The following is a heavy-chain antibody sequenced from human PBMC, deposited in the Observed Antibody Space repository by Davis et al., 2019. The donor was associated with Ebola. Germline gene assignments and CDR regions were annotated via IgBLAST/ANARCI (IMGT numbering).Heavy chain of an antibody. D-gene: IGHD6-13*01. J-gene: IGHJ4*02. Sequence: GGSLRLSCVASGFSISDAWMGWVRQAPAKGLTWVGRIRSESDGGTANYAASVKGRFTLSRDDSENTLYLQMDSLTAEDTAVYYCISDLYSRSPLEDLDYRGQGTPVTVSS. CDR2: IRSESDGGTA. V-gene: IGHV3-15*01. CDR1: GFSISDAW. CDR3: ISDLYSRSPLEDLDY.